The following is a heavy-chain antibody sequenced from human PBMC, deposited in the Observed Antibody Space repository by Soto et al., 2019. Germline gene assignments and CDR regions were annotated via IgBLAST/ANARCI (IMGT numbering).Heavy chain of an antibody. J-gene: IGHJ4*02. D-gene: IGHD6-13*01. CDR3: VRDGLVSSARYYFDY. CDR1: GYTFTDCY. CDR2: INPKSGGT. Sequence: ASVKVSCKASGYTFTDCYTHWVRQAPGQGLEWMGWINPKSGGTNIAQRFKGRVNMTRDMSISTVYMEMNRLKSDDTAVYYCVRDGLVSSARYYFDYWGQGTLVTVSS. V-gene: IGHV1-2*02.